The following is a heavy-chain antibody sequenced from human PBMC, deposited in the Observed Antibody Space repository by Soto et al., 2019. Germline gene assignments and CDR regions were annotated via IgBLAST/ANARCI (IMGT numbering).Heavy chain of an antibody. CDR1: GGSISSYY. D-gene: IGHD3-16*01. Sequence: LSLTCTVSGGSISSYYWSWIRQPPGKGLEWIGYIYYSGSTNYNPSLKSRVTISVDTSKNQFSLKLSSVTAADTAVYYCASMTNRFDPWGQGTLVTVAS. CDR3: ASMTNRFDP. V-gene: IGHV4-59*01. J-gene: IGHJ5*02. CDR2: IYYSGST.